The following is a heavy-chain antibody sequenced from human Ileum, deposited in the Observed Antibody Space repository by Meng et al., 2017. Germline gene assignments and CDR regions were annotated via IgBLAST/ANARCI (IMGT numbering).Heavy chain of an antibody. CDR3: TNDRLNH. Sequence: EGPGGQAGGGLAPPGGSLRLSCTASGFSFTDHWMHWVRQGPGKGPVWVSRIDPDGSDPTYADSVKGRFSISRDNAKNTVYLQMNSLRAEDSALYYCTNDRLNHWGQGALVTVSS. D-gene: IGHD1-1*01. CDR2: IDPDGSDP. V-gene: IGHV3-74*03. J-gene: IGHJ1*01. CDR1: GFSFTDHW.